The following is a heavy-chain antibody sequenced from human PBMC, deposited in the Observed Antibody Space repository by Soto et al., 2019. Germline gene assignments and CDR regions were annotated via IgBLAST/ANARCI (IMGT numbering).Heavy chain of an antibody. CDR2: IYHSGST. J-gene: IGHJ6*02. D-gene: IGHD1-26*01. CDR3: ARVSGSYYYGMDV. Sequence: SETLSLTCGVSGGSISSSNCWSWVRQPPGKGLEWIGEIYHSGSTNYNPSLKSRVTISVDKSKNQFSLKLSSVTAADTAVYYCARVSGSYYYGMDVWGQGTTVTVSS. V-gene: IGHV4-4*02. CDR1: GGSISSSNC.